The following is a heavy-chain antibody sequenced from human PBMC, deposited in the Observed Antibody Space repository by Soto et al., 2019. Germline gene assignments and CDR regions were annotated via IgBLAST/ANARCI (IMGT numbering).Heavy chain of an antibody. CDR2: INPTSGGT. CDR1: VYTFASDY. D-gene: IGHD4-17*01. CDR3: ARDPEYGDYWGYLFES. Sequence: ASVXVSCKTSVYTFASDYIHCILQAPGQGLEWIGWINPTSGGTVYAQNFQDRVTMTRDTSISTAYMELRRLNSDDTAVYYCARDPEYGDYWGYLFESWGQGTPVTVYS. V-gene: IGHV1-2*02. J-gene: IGHJ4*02.